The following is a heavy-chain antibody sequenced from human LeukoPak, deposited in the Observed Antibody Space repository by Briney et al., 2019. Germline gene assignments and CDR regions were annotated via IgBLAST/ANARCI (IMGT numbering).Heavy chain of an antibody. D-gene: IGHD2-15*01. Sequence: PGGSLRLSCAASGFTVSSNYMSWVRQAPGKGLEWVSVIYSGGSTYYADSVKGRFTISKDNSKNTLYLQMNSLRAEDTAVYYCAREGVVVVAAFDYWGQGTLVTVSS. CDR3: AREGVVVVAAFDY. J-gene: IGHJ4*02. V-gene: IGHV3-53*05. CDR2: IYSGGST. CDR1: GFTVSSNY.